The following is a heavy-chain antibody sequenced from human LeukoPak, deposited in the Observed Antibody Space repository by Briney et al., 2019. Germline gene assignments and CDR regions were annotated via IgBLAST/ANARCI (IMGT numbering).Heavy chain of an antibody. CDR3: ARDWMAGSRWGYYGMDV. V-gene: IGHV1-2*02. D-gene: IGHD5-24*01. CDR1: GYTFTGYY. Sequence: GASVKISCKASGYTFTGYYMHWVRQAPGQGLEWMGWINPNSGGTNYAQKFQGRDTMTRDTSISTAYMELSRLRSDDTAVYYCARDWMAGSRWGYYGMDVWGQGTTVTVSS. J-gene: IGHJ6*02. CDR2: INPNSGGT.